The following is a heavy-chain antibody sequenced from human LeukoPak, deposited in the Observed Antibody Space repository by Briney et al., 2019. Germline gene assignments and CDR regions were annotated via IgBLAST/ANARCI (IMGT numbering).Heavy chain of an antibody. D-gene: IGHD1-14*01. CDR3: ARAENRGGGH. CDR2: IKTDGNEK. Sequence: GGSLTLSCAASGFTFATYWMSWVRQAPGKGLEWVANIKTDGNEKYYVVSVKGRFTISRDNAKNSLYLQMNSLRVEDTAVYYCARAENRGGGHWGQGTLVTVSS. J-gene: IGHJ4*02. V-gene: IGHV3-7*05. CDR1: GFTFATYW.